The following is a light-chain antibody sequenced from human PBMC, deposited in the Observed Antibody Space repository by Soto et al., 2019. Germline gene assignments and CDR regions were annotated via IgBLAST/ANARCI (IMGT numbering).Light chain of an antibody. V-gene: IGLV2-23*01. CDR3: CSYAGSSTVV. J-gene: IGLJ2*01. CDR1: SSDVGTYNL. Sequence: QSALTQPASVSGSPVQSITISCTSSDVGTYNLVSWYQHHPGKAPKLMIYDGSKRPSGVSNRFSGSKSGNTASLTISGLQAEDEADYYCCSYAGSSTVVFGGGTKVTVL. CDR2: DGS.